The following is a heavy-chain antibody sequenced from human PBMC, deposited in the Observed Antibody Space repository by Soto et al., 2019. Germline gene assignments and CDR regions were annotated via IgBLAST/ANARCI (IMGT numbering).Heavy chain of an antibody. CDR1: GGTFSSYA. D-gene: IGHD2-15*01. CDR3: ARESLVVVAATPRWFDP. CDR2: IIPMFGTA. V-gene: IGHV1-69*01. J-gene: IGHJ5*02. Sequence: QVQLVQSGAEVKKPGSSVKVSCKSSGGTFSSYAFSWVRQAPGQGLEWMGGIIPMFGTANYAQKFQGRVTITADESTSTADMELSSLRVEDTSVYYCARESLVVVAATPRWFDPWGQGTLVTVSS.